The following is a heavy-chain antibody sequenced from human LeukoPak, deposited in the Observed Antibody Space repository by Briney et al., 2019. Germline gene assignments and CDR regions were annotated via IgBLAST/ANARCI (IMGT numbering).Heavy chain of an antibody. CDR1: GFTSSDYY. Sequence: GGSLRLYCAASGFTSSDYYMTWIRRAPGKGLEWVSYISSSSSYTNYADSVKGRFTISRDNAKNSLYLQMNSLRAEDSAVYYCARVRGRQQLVYFDYWGQGTLVTVSS. V-gene: IGHV3-11*06. CDR2: ISSSSSYT. J-gene: IGHJ4*02. CDR3: ARVRGRQQLVYFDY. D-gene: IGHD6-13*01.